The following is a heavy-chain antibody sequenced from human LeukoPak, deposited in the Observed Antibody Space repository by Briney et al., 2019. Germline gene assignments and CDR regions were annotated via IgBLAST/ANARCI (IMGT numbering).Heavy chain of an antibody. CDR1: GFTFSSYG. J-gene: IGHJ6*03. V-gene: IGHV3-30*02. Sequence: GGTLRLSCAAPGFTFSSYGMHWVRQAPGKGLEWVAFIRFDGSNKYYADSVKGRFTISRDNSKNTLYLQMNSLRAEDTAVYYCAKDVQRADYYMDVWGKGTTVTISS. CDR3: AKDVQRADYYMDV. CDR2: IRFDGSNK.